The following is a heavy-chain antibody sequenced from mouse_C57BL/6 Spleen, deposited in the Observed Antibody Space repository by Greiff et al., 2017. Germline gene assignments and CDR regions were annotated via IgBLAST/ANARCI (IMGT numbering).Heavy chain of an antibody. CDR1: GFTFSDYG. CDR2: ISSGSSTI. V-gene: IGHV5-17*01. Sequence: DVKLVESGGGLVKPGGSLKLSCAASGFTFSDYGMHWVRQAPEKGLEWVAYISSGSSTIYYADTVKGRFTISRDNAKNTLFLQMTSLRSEDTAMYYCASPYYSNFHYAMDYWGQGTSVTVSS. D-gene: IGHD2-5*01. CDR3: ASPYYSNFHYAMDY. J-gene: IGHJ4*01.